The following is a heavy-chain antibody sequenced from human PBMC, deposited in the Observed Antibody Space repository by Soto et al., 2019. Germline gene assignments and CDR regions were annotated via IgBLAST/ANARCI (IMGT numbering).Heavy chain of an antibody. J-gene: IGHJ4*02. CDR1: GFTFSFYW. Sequence: EVQLVESGGGLVQPGGSLRLSCAASGFTFSFYWMHWVRQAPGKGLVWVSRIRGDGSSTSYADSLKGRFTISRDNAKNTVCVPMNSLRVGDTAVYYCARGVSSGWDYYFDYWGQGTLVTVFS. D-gene: IGHD6-19*01. V-gene: IGHV3-74*01. CDR3: ARGVSSGWDYYFDY. CDR2: IRGDGSST.